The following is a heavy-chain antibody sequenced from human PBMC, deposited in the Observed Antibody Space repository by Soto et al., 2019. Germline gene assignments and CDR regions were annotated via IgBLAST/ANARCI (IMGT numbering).Heavy chain of an antibody. CDR2: FSGSGGST. CDR1: GFGFTFSTSA. Sequence: GGSLRLSCAASGFGFTFSTSAMSWVRQAPGKGLEWVSTFSGSGGSTYYANSVKGRFTISRDNSKNTLYLQMNSLRAEDTAVYYCAKDWAIVLMVYAIPGVLPYFDYWGQGTLVTVSS. D-gene: IGHD2-8*01. J-gene: IGHJ4*02. CDR3: AKDWAIVLMVYAIPGVLPYFDY. V-gene: IGHV3-23*01.